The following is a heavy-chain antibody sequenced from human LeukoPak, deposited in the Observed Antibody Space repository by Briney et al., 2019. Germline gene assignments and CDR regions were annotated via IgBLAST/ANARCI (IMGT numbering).Heavy chain of an antibody. D-gene: IGHD2-2*01. J-gene: IGHJ4*02. CDR1: GFTFSSYG. CDR3: ARALSIVPAAILDY. CDR2: IRYDGSNK. Sequence: PGGSLRLSCAASGFTFSSYGMHWVRQAPGKGLEWVAFIRYDGSNKYYADSVKGRFTISRDNSKNTLYLQMNSLRAEDTAVYYCARALSIVPAAILDYWGQGTLVTVSS. V-gene: IGHV3-30*02.